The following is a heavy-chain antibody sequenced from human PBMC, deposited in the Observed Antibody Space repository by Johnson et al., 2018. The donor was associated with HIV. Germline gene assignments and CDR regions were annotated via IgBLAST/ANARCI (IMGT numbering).Heavy chain of an antibody. Sequence: EVQLVESGGGVVQPGRSLRLSCAASGFTVSRNYMSWVRQAPGKGLEWVSVIYSGGSTYHADSVKGRFTISRDNSKNTVYLQMNSLRAEDTAVYYCARVLTGVYSSGFFGAFEIWGQGTVFTISS. CDR3: ARVLTGVYSSGFFGAFEI. CDR1: GFTVSRNY. CDR2: IYSGGST. D-gene: IGHD7-27*01. J-gene: IGHJ3*02. V-gene: IGHV3-66*01.